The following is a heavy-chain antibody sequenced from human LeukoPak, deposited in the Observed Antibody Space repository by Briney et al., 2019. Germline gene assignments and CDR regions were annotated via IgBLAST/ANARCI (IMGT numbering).Heavy chain of an antibody. D-gene: IGHD6-19*01. CDR3: AKGAQKKWYSSGWENDAFDI. CDR2: ISYDGSNK. J-gene: IGHJ3*02. CDR1: GFTFSSYG. V-gene: IGHV3-30*18. Sequence: PGGSLRLSCAASGFTFSSYGMHWVRQAPGKGLEWVAVISYDGSNKYYADSVKGRFTISRDNSKNTLYLQMNSLRAEDTAVYYCAKGAQKKWYSSGWENDAFDIWGQGTMVTVSS.